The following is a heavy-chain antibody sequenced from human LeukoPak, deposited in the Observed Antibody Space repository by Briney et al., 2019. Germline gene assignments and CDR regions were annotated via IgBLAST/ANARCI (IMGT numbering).Heavy chain of an antibody. J-gene: IGHJ3*02. CDR3: ARPAGRADNPWGAFDI. CDR1: GGSFSGYY. CDR2: IYYSRST. Sequence: SETLSLTCAVYGGSFSGYYWSWIRQHPGKGLEWIGYIYYSRSTYYNQSLKSRVTISVDTSKNQFSLKLSSVTAADTAVYYCARPAGRADNPWGAFDIWGQGTMVTVSS. D-gene: IGHD2-15*01. V-gene: IGHV4-31*11.